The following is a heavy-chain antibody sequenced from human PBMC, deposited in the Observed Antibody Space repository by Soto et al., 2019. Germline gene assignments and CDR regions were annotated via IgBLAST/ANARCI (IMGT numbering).Heavy chain of an antibody. CDR3: ARAKYFDWWNFDY. V-gene: IGHV3-21*01. J-gene: IGHJ4*02. Sequence: GSLRLSCAASGFTFSSYSMNWVRQAPGKGLEWVSSISSSSSYIYYADSVKGRFTISRDNAKNSLYLQMNSLRAEDTAVYYCARAKYFDWWNFDYWGQGTLVTVSS. CDR2: ISSSSSYI. CDR1: GFTFSSYS. D-gene: IGHD3-9*01.